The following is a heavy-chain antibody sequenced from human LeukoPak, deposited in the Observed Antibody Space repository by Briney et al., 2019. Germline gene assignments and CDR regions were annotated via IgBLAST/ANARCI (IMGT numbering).Heavy chain of an antibody. J-gene: IGHJ6*02. CDR3: ARVKYSSSWYHYGMDV. D-gene: IGHD6-13*01. Sequence: GASVKVSCKASGYTFTGYYMHWVRQAPEQGLEWMGRINPNSGGTNYAQKFQGRVTMTRDTSISTAYMELSRLRSDDTAVYYCARVKYSSSWYHYGMDVWGQGTTVTVSS. CDR1: GYTFTGYY. V-gene: IGHV1-2*06. CDR2: INPNSGGT.